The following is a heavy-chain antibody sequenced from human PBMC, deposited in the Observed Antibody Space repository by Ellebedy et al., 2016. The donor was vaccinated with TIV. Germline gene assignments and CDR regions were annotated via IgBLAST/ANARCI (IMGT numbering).Heavy chain of an antibody. CDR1: GFPFSTYA. V-gene: IGHV3-23*01. J-gene: IGHJ4*02. D-gene: IGHD3-10*01. CDR3: SKDSGKNGWNSEY. CDR2: IAGTGYST. Sequence: PGGSLRPSCPAPGFPFSTYAMTWVRQPPGKGLEWVSAIAGTGYSTYYADSVKGRFTITRDTSKNTLYRQMNSLMDEETAIYYCSKDSGKNGWNSEYWGQGTQVTVSS.